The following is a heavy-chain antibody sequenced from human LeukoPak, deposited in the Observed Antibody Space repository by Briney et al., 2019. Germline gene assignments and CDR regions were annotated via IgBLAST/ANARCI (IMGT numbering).Heavy chain of an antibody. J-gene: IGHJ4*02. CDR2: VIPNNGGT. Sequence: ASVTVSCKPSGYAFNRYYIHWVRLAPGQGLEWMGWVIPNNGGTNYPQHFPGRIAMTRATSIGTAHMELSRLTSDDTASYYCAKEAKDYYDADGYYLDYWGQGTLVTVSS. D-gene: IGHD3-22*01. CDR3: AKEAKDYYDADGYYLDY. CDR1: GYAFNRYY. V-gene: IGHV1-2*02.